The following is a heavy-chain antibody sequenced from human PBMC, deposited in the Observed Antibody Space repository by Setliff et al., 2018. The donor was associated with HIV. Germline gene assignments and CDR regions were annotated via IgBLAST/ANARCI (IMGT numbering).Heavy chain of an antibody. D-gene: IGHD6-6*01. CDR2: IGTYNGNGNT. Sequence: GASVKVSCKASGYTFTSYGISWVRQAPGQGLEWMGWIGTYNGNGNTKYAQKFQGRVTMTTDTSTTTAYMEVRNLRPDDTAVDYCARDKFEQLARGGGGFDIWGQGTMVTVSS. V-gene: IGHV1-18*01. CDR3: ARDKFEQLARGGGGFDI. CDR1: GYTFTSYG. J-gene: IGHJ3*02.